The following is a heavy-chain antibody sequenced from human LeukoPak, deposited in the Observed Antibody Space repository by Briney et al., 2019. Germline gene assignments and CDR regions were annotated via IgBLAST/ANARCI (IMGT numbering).Heavy chain of an antibody. CDR2: INPNSGGT. CDR3: ARGMVPAAIPGAY. D-gene: IGHD2-2*02. CDR1: GCTFTGYY. V-gene: IGHV1-2*02. J-gene: IGHJ4*02. Sequence: ASVKVSCKASGCTFTGYYMHWVRQAPGQGLEWMGWINPNSGGTNYAQKFQGRVTMTRDTSISTAYMELSRLRSDDTAVYYCARGMVPAAIPGAYWGQGTLVTVSS.